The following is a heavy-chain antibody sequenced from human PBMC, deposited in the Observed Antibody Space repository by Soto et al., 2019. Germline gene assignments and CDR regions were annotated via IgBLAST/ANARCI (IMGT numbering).Heavy chain of an antibody. CDR1: GFTVSSNY. Sequence: GGSLRLSCAASGFTVSSNYMSWVRQAPGKGLEWVSVIYSGGSTYYADSVKGRFTISRHNSKNTLYLQMNSLRAEDTAVYYCARGMGYRSSTSCYFYSDAFDIWGQGTMVTVSS. J-gene: IGHJ3*02. CDR2: IYSGGST. CDR3: ARGMGYRSSTSCYFYSDAFDI. V-gene: IGHV3-53*04. D-gene: IGHD2-2*01.